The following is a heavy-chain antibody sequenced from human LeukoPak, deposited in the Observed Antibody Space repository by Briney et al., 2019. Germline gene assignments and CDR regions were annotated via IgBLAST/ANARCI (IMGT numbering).Heavy chain of an antibody. J-gene: IGHJ6*02. CDR2: ISSSSSYI. CDR3: ARGLRDRYGMDV. V-gene: IGHV3-21*01. Sequence: GGSLRLSCAVSGFTFSSYSMNWVRQAPGKGLEWVSSISSSSSYIYYADSVKGRFTISRDNAKNSLYLQMNSLRAEDTAVYYCARGLRDRYGMDVWGQGTTVTVSS. CDR1: GFTFSSYS.